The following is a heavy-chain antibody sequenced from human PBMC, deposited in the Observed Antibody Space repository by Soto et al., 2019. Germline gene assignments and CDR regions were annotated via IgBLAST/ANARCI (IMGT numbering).Heavy chain of an antibody. CDR1: GYTFTSYG. CDR2: ISAYNGNT. V-gene: IGHV1-18*01. Sequence: ASVKVSCKASGYTFTSYGISWVRQAPGQGLEWMGWISAYNGNTNYAQKLQGRVTMTTDTSTSTAYMELRSLRSDDTAVYYCARDPPIVVVPAATQNFDYWGQGTLVTVSS. J-gene: IGHJ4*02. D-gene: IGHD2-2*01. CDR3: ARDPPIVVVPAATQNFDY.